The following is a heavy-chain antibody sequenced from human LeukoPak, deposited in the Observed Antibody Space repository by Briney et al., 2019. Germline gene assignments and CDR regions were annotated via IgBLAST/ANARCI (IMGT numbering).Heavy chain of an antibody. V-gene: IGHV4-61*02. Sequence: PSETLSLTCTVSGGSISSGSYYWSWIRQPAGKGLEWIGRIYTSGSTNYNPSLKSRVTISVDTSKNQFSLKLSSVTAADTAVYYCAREGPPTPTWHYFDYWGQGTLVTVSS. CDR1: GGSISSGSYY. J-gene: IGHJ4*02. CDR3: AREGPPTPTWHYFDY. CDR2: IYTSGST. D-gene: IGHD1-1*01.